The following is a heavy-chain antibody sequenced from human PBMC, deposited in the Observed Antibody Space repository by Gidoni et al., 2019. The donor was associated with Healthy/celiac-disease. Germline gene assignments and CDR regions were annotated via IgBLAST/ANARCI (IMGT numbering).Heavy chain of an antibody. D-gene: IGHD6-13*01. CDR3: ATATLDSSSWYGGRGGFDY. J-gene: IGHJ4*02. V-gene: IGHV3-23*01. CDR1: GLTFSSYA. Sequence: EVQLLESGGGLVQPGGSLRLSCAASGLTFSSYAMSWVRQAPGKGLGWFSAISGSGGSTYYADSVKGRFTISRDNSKNTLYLQMNSLRAEDTAVYYCATATLDSSSWYGGRGGFDYWGQGTLVTVSS. CDR2: ISGSGGST.